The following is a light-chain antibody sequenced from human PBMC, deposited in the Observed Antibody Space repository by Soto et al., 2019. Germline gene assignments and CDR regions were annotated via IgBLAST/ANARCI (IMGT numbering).Light chain of an antibody. CDR1: QSVSSY. V-gene: IGKV3-11*01. CDR2: DAS. CDR3: QQRLNWPLT. J-gene: IGKJ4*01. Sequence: EIVLTQSPATLSLSPGESATLSCRASQSVSSYLAWYQQKPGQAPRLLIYDASNRATGIPARFSGSGSGTDFTLTISSLEPEDFAVYYCQQRLNWPLTFGGGTKVDI.